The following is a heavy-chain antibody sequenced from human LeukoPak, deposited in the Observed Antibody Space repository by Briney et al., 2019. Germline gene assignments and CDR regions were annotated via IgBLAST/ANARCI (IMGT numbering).Heavy chain of an antibody. Sequence: ASVTVSCKASGYTFTGYYMHWVRQAPGQGLEWMGWINPNSGGTNYAQKFQGRVTMTRDTSISTAYMELSRLRSDDTAVYYRARFYCSSTSCYYYFDYWGQGTLVTVSS. CDR1: GYTFTGYY. V-gene: IGHV1-2*02. J-gene: IGHJ4*02. D-gene: IGHD2-2*01. CDR2: INPNSGGT. CDR3: ARFYCSSTSCYYYFDY.